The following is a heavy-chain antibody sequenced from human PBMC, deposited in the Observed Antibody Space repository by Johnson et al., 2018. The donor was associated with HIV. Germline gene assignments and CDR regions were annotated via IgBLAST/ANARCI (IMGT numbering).Heavy chain of an antibody. J-gene: IGHJ3*01. D-gene: IGHD3-10*01. Sequence: QIQLVESGGGVVQPGGSLRLSCAASGFTFSSYGMHWVRQAPGKGLEWVAFIRYDGSKKYYADSVKGRFTISRDNSKDTVYVQMGSLRPDDTAIYFCSRGAFPIQRFGGTSGPVFGVWGRGTMVTVSS. V-gene: IGHV3-30*02. CDR3: SRGAFPIQRFGGTSGPVFGV. CDR1: GFTFSSYG. CDR2: IRYDGSKK.